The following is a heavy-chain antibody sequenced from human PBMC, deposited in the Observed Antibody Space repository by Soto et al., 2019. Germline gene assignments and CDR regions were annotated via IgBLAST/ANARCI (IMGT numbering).Heavy chain of an antibody. Sequence: GESLKISCKGSGYSFTSYWIGWVRQMPGKGLEWMGIIYPGDSDARYSPSFQGQVTISADKSISTAYLQWSSLKASDTAMYYCAGASYCSSTSCHPYYYYGMDVWGQGTTVTVSS. CDR1: GYSFTSYW. CDR3: AGASYCSSTSCHPYYYYGMDV. V-gene: IGHV5-51*01. D-gene: IGHD2-2*01. J-gene: IGHJ6*02. CDR2: IYPGDSDA.